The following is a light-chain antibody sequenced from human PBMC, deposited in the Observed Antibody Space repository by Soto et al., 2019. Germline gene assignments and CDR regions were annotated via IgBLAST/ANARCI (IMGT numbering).Light chain of an antibody. CDR1: SSDVGSYNL. Sequence: QSALTQPASVSGYPGQSITISCTGTSSDVGSYNLVSWYQQHPGKAPKLMIYEGSKRPSGVSNRFSGSKSGNTASLTISGLQAEDEADYYCCSYAGSYYVFGTGTKVTVL. CDR3: CSYAGSYYV. J-gene: IGLJ1*01. V-gene: IGLV2-23*01. CDR2: EGS.